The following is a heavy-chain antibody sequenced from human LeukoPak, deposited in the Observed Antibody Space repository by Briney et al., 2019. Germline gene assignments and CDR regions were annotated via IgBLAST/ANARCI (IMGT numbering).Heavy chain of an antibody. V-gene: IGHV1-69*06. CDR1: GGTFSSYA. Sequence: ASVKVSCKASGGTFSSYAISWVRQAPGQGLEWMGGIIAIFGTANYAQKFQGRVTITADKSTSTAYMELSSLRSEDTAVYYCARELIMITFGGVIVKRGWFDPWGQGTLVTVSS. CDR3: ARELIMITFGGVIVKRGWFDP. CDR2: IIAIFGTA. J-gene: IGHJ5*02. D-gene: IGHD3-16*02.